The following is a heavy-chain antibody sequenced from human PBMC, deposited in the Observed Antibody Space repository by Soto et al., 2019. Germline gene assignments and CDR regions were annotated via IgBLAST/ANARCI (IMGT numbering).Heavy chain of an antibody. CDR1: GFTFSNYA. CDR2: ISGSGGST. CDR3: AKRGSGSYYDY. D-gene: IGHD3-10*01. Sequence: EVQLLESGGGLVQPGGSLRLSCAASGFTFSNYAMNWVRQAPGKGLEWVSDISGSGGSTYYADSVKGRFTISRDNSKNALYLQMNSLRAEDTAVYYCAKRGSGSYYDYWGQGTLVTVSS. J-gene: IGHJ4*02. V-gene: IGHV3-23*01.